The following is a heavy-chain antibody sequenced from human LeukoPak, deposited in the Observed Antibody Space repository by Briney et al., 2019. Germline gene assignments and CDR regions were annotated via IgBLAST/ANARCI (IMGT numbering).Heavy chain of an antibody. Sequence: ASVKVSCKASGYTFTRYGINWVRQAPGQGLEWMGWISAYSGNTKYTQKVQGRVTMTTDTSTSTAYMELRSLRFDDTAIYYCARDRGYYDSWGQGTLVTVSS. V-gene: IGHV1-18*01. CDR2: ISAYSGNT. J-gene: IGHJ4*02. CDR3: ARDRGYYDS. CDR1: GYTFTRYG. D-gene: IGHD3-22*01.